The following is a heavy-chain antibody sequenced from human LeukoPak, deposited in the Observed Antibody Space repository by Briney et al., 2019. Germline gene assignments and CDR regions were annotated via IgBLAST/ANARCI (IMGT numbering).Heavy chain of an antibody. V-gene: IGHV1-46*02. Sequence: ASVKVSRKATVCIYNRYVISWVRQAPGQGLEWMGIINPSGGSTSYAQKFQGRVTMTRDTSTSTVYMELSSLRSEDTAVYYCARDPTVSGIAAASNDYWGQGTLVTVSS. CDR1: VCIYNRYV. D-gene: IGHD6-13*01. J-gene: IGHJ4*02. CDR3: ARDPTVSGIAAASNDY. CDR2: INPSGGST.